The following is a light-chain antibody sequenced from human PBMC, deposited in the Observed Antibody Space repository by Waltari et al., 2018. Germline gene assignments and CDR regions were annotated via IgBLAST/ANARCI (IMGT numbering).Light chain of an antibody. CDR2: KAS. CDR1: QNINTW. Sequence: DIQMTQSPSTLSASVGDRVTITCRVSQNINTWLAWHQQKPGKAPNLLIYKASSLESGVPSRFSCSGSGTEFTLTISSLQPDDFATYYCLQYNGEPRTFGQGTKVEVK. J-gene: IGKJ1*01. V-gene: IGKV1-5*03. CDR3: LQYNGEPRT.